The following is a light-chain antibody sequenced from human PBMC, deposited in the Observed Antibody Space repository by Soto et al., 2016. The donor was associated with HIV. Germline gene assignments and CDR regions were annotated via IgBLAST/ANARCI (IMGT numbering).Light chain of an antibody. V-gene: IGKV1-5*03. CDR1: ESINTW. CDR2: KAS. Sequence: DIQMTQSPSTLSASVGDRVTISCRANESINTWLAWYQQKPGKAPKFLIYKASTLESGVPSRFSGSRSGTEFTLTISSLQPDDFATYFCQQYKSAVTFGQGTKVEIK. CDR3: QQYKSAVT. J-gene: IGKJ1*01.